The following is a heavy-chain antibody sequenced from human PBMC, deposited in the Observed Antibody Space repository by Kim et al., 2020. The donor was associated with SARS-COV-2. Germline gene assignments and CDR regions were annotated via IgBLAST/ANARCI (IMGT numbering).Heavy chain of an antibody. V-gene: IGHV3-43*02. Sequence: GGSLRLSCATSGFNFDAYAIHWVRLVPGKGLEWVSLISRDGGDTYYVDSVKGRFTISRDRSKKSVFLQMNSLRSDDTALYYCVQGRQWLIINWGQGTQVTVSS. D-gene: IGHD6-19*01. CDR2: ISRDGGDT. J-gene: IGHJ4*02. CDR1: GFNFDAYA. CDR3: VQGRQWLIIN.